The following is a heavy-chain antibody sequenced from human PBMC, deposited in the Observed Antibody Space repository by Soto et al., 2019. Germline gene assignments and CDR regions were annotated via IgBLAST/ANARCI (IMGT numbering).Heavy chain of an antibody. V-gene: IGHV3-30*18. CDR2: ISYDGSNK. CDR1: GFTFSSYG. J-gene: IGHJ4*02. D-gene: IGHD5-18*01. CDR3: AKDLKSGYSYDTLGFDY. Sequence: GGSLRLSCAASGFTFSSYGMHWGRQAPGKGLEWVAVISYDGSNKYYADSVKGRFTISRDNSKNTLYLQMNSLRAEDTAVYYCAKDLKSGYSYDTLGFDYWGQGTLVTVSS.